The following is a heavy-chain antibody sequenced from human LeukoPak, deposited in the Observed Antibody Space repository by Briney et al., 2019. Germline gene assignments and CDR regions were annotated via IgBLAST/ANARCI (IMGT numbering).Heavy chain of an antibody. CDR3: ARHRDYDFWSGYPDAFDI. D-gene: IGHD3-3*01. J-gene: IGHJ3*02. CDR2: IYHSGST. CDR1: GYSISSGYY. Sequence: SETLSLTCAVSGYSISSGYYWGWIRQPPGKGLEWIGSIYHSGSTYYNPSLKSRVTISVDTPKNQFSLKLSSVTAADTAVYYCARHRDYDFWSGYPDAFDIWGQGTMVTVSS. V-gene: IGHV4-38-2*01.